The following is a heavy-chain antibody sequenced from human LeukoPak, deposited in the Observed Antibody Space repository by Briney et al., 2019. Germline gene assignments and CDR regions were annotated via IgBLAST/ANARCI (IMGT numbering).Heavy chain of an antibody. CDR3: ATGVRTPYYFDY. D-gene: IGHD2-2*01. Sequence: ASVKVSCKVSGYTLTELSMHWVRQAPGKGLEWMGGFDPEDGETTYAQKFQGRVTMTEDTSTDTAYMELSSLRSEDTAVYYCATGVRTPYYFDYWGQGTLVTVSS. J-gene: IGHJ4*02. V-gene: IGHV1-24*01. CDR2: FDPEDGET. CDR1: GYTLTELS.